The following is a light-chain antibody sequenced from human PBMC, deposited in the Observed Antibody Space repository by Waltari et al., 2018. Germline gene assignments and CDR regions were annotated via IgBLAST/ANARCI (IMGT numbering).Light chain of an antibody. J-gene: IGLJ2*01. Sequence: QSVLTQPPPVSGAPGPRVTTPCTGTSSNIGAGFDVHCYQQHSGTAPKLLIEGRTYRPSGVPDRFSGDKSGTSASLAITGLQAEDDAYYYCQSYDSDLRGVFGGGTKLTVL. CDR2: GRT. V-gene: IGLV1-40*01. CDR3: QSYDSDLRGV. CDR1: SSNIGAGFD.